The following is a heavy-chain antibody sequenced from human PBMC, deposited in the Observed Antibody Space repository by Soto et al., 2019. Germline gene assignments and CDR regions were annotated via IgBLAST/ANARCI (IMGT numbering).Heavy chain of an antibody. J-gene: IGHJ6*02. Sequence: QVQLQESGPGLVKPSETLSLTCAVSGGPITTTTWWAWVRLPPGKGLEWIGELHHDGTTNYNPSLAXPXPXSXHKSHNHLSLNLTSVTAAATAIYHCAPHTISYTWGVWGRGATVTVSS. V-gene: IGHV4-4*02. CDR2: LHHDGTT. D-gene: IGHD3-16*01. CDR1: GGPITTTTW. CDR3: APHTISYTWGV.